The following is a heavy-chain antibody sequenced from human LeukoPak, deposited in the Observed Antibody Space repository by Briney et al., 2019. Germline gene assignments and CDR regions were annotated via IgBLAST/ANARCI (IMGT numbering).Heavy chain of an antibody. CDR3: ARGPSTATIFYYFDY. J-gene: IGHJ4*02. V-gene: IGHV1-2*04. CDR2: IYPNTGGT. Sequence: ASVKVSCKASGYTFTAYYMHWVRQAPGQGLEWMGWIYPNTGGTNYAQKFQDWVTMTRDTSISTAYMEMSRLRYDDTAVYYCARGPSTATIFYYFDYWGQGTLVTVSA. CDR1: GYTFTAYY. D-gene: IGHD3-3*01.